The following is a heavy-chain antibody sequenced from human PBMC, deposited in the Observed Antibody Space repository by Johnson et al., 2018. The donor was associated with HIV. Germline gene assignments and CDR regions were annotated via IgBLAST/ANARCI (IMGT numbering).Heavy chain of an antibody. CDR1: GFTFSNYD. V-gene: IGHV3-48*04. J-gene: IGHJ3*02. Sequence: VQLVESVGGVVQPGRSLRLSCAASGFTFSNYDMHWVRQAPGKGLEWVSYISSSGSTIYYADSVKGRFTISRDNAKNSLYLQMNSLRAEDTAVYYCASPKTPTRVVRGAFDIWGQGTMVTVSS. D-gene: IGHD3-10*01. CDR2: ISSSGSTI. CDR3: ASPKTPTRVVRGAFDI.